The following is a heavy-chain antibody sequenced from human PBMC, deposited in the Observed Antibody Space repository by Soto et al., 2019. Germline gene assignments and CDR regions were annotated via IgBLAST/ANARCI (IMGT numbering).Heavy chain of an antibody. J-gene: IGHJ4*02. CDR2: VFYTGFT. CDR1: GYSISSGYY. CDR3: APSKKGYNWNYFDH. Sequence: PSETLSLTCTVSGYSISSGYYWGWLRQSPGKGPEWIGSVFYTGFTSYNPSLESRVSVSVDTSKNQFSLKVSGVSAADTAVYYCAPSKKGYNWNYFDHWGQGALVTVSS. D-gene: IGHD1-20*01. V-gene: IGHV4-38-2*02.